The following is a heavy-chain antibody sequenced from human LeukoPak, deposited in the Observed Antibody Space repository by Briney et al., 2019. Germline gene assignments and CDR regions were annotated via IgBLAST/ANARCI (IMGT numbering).Heavy chain of an antibody. J-gene: IGHJ4*02. CDR1: GGTFSSYA. D-gene: IGHD3-16*01. Sequence: SVKVSCKASGGTFSSYAISWVRQAPGQGLEWVGRIIPIFGTANYAQKFQGRVTITTDESTSTAHMELSSLRSEDTAVYYCAIVREDLYDYVWSHWGQGTLVTVSS. V-gene: IGHV1-69*05. CDR3: AIVREDLYDYVWSH. CDR2: IIPIFGTA.